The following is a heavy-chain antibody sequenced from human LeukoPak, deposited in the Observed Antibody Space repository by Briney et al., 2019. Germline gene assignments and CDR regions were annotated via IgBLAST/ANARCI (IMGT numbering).Heavy chain of an antibody. D-gene: IGHD6-6*01. Sequence: GASVKVSCKASGGTFSSYAISWVRQAPGQGLEWMGGIIPIFGTANYAQKFQGRVTITADESTSTAYMELSSLRSEDTAVYYCARGPFHSSSSEKPYYYYYDMDVWGQGTTVTVSS. V-gene: IGHV1-69*13. CDR3: ARGPFHSSSSEKPYYYYYDMDV. CDR1: GGTFSSYA. J-gene: IGHJ6*02. CDR2: IIPIFGTA.